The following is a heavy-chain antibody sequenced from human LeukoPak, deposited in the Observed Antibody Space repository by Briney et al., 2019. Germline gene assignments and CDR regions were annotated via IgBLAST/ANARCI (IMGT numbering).Heavy chain of an antibody. Sequence: SETLSLTCTVSGGSISSHYWSWIRQPPGKGLEWIGYIYYSGSTNYNPSLKSRVTISVDTSKNQFSLKLSSVIAADTAVYYCARVSGSSWYRFVDYYYMDVWGKGTTVTVSS. D-gene: IGHD6-13*01. CDR1: GGSISSHY. V-gene: IGHV4-59*11. CDR3: ARVSGSSWYRFVDYYYMDV. CDR2: IYYSGST. J-gene: IGHJ6*03.